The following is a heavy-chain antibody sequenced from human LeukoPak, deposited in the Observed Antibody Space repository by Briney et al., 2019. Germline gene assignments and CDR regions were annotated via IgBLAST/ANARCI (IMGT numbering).Heavy chain of an antibody. D-gene: IGHD6-13*01. CDR1: EFTVSTNY. CDR2: VYYDGHT. V-gene: IGHV3-53*01. CDR3: ASRIATAGSVDY. Sequence: GGSLRLSCAASEFTVSTNYMNWVRQAPGKGLEWVSVVYYDGHTYYADSVKGRFTISRDSSKNTLYLQMNSLRAEDTAVYYCASRIATAGSVDYWGQGTLVTVSS. J-gene: IGHJ4*02.